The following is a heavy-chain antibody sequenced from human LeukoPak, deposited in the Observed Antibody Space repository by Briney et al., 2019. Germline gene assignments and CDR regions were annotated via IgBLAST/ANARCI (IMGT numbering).Heavy chain of an antibody. Sequence: VGSLRLSCAASGFTFSSYGMHWVRQAPGKGLEWVGRIKSKTDGGTTDYAAPVKGRFTISRDDSKNTLYLQMNSLKTEDTAVYYCTTEGDTGPLEYWGQGTLVTVSS. V-gene: IGHV3-15*01. CDR1: GFTFSSYG. CDR3: TTEGDTGPLEY. D-gene: IGHD5-18*01. CDR2: IKSKTDGGTT. J-gene: IGHJ1*01.